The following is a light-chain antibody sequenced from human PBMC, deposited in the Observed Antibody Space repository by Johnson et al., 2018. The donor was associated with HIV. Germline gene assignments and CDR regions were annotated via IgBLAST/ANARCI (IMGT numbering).Light chain of an antibody. J-gene: IGLJ1*01. CDR1: SSNIGNNY. V-gene: IGLV1-51*02. CDR3: GTWDSSLSVYV. CDR2: ENN. Sequence: QLVLTQPPSVSAAPGQKVTISCSGSSSNIGNNYVSWYQQLPGTAPKLLIYENNKRPSGIPDRFSGSKSVTSATLGITGLQTGDEADYYCGTWDSSLSVYVFGTGTKVTVL.